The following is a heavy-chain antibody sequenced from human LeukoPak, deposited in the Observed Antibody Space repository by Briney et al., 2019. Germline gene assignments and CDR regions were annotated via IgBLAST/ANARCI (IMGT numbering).Heavy chain of an antibody. CDR1: GFTFSVYA. D-gene: IGHD3-10*01. Sequence: PGGSLTHSCAASGFTFSVYAMSWVRQAPGKGLEWVSTIGGGDTYYADSVKGRFTISRDNSKNTLYLHMNSLSAEDTALYYCVKDGISYNNHYDWFDPWGHGTLVTVSS. CDR2: IGGGDT. V-gene: IGHV3-23*01. J-gene: IGHJ5*02. CDR3: VKDGISYNNHYDWFDP.